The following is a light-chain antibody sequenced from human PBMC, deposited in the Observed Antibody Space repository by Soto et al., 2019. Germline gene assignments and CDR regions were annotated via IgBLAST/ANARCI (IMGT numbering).Light chain of an antibody. CDR2: DAS. CDR3: QQYNTPTWT. V-gene: IGKV1-5*01. J-gene: IGKJ1*01. CDR1: QSVTSL. Sequence: DIQMTQSPSTLSASVGERVTMSCRANQSVTSLLAWYQQKPGKAPKLLVYDASSLERGVTSRFRGSGSGPEFTLIISRLQPDDFATYYCQQYNTPTWTFGQGTKVEIK.